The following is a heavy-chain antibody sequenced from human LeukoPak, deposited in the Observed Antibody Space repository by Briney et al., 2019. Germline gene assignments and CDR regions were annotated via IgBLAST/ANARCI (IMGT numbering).Heavy chain of an antibody. CDR1: GFTFSDYY. Sequence: GGSLRLSCAASGFTFSDYYMSWIRRAPGKGLEWVSYISSSASTVYYADSVKGRFTISRDNAKNSLYLQMNSLRAEDTAVYYCASRTGITGTNYYMEVWGKGATVTVSS. CDR2: ISSSASTV. V-gene: IGHV3-11*04. CDR3: ASRTGITGTNYYMEV. D-gene: IGHD1-7*01. J-gene: IGHJ6*03.